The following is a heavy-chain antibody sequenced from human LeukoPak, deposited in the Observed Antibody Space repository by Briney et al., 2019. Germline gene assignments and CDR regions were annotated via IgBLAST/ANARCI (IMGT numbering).Heavy chain of an antibody. V-gene: IGHV4-34*01. CDR2: INHSGGT. Sequence: SETLSLTCAVYGGSFSGYYWSRIRQPPGKGLEWIGEINHSGGTNCNPSLKSRVTLSIDLSKNQFSLKLTSVTAADTAVYFCARGQEATTGQLPDWFDPWGRGTLVTVSS. CDR1: GGSFSGYY. J-gene: IGHJ5*02. D-gene: IGHD1-26*01. CDR3: ARGQEATTGQLPDWFDP.